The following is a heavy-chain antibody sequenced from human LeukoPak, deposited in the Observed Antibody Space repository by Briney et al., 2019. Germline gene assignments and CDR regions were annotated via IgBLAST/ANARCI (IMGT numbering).Heavy chain of an antibody. CDR3: AREHVRGTYFDY. Sequence: PSETLSLTCTVSGGSISSGGYYWSWIRQHPGKGPEWIGYIYYSGSTYYNPSLKSRVTISVDTSKNQFSLKLSSVTAADTAVYYCAREHVRGTYFDYWGRGTLVTVSS. CDR1: GGSISSGGYY. V-gene: IGHV4-31*03. J-gene: IGHJ4*02. CDR2: IYYSGST. D-gene: IGHD3-16*01.